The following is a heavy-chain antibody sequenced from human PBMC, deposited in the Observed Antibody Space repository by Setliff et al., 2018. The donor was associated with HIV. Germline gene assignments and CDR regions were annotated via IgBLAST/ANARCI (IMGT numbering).Heavy chain of an antibody. D-gene: IGHD3-22*01. Sequence: QAGGSLRLSCAASGFILSDFAMSWVRQAPGKGLEWVSVIYSGGSTYYADSVKGRFTISRDNSKNTLYLQMNSLRAEDTAVYYCARGVSESGIVVVITPLYFDYWGQGTLVTVSS. CDR2: IYSGGST. V-gene: IGHV3-66*02. CDR3: ARGVSESGIVVVITPLYFDY. CDR1: GFILSDFA. J-gene: IGHJ4*02.